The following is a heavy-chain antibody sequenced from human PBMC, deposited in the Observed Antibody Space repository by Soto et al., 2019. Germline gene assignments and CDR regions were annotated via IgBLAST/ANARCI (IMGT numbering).Heavy chain of an antibody. Sequence: QIHLEQSEPEVKKPGASVKVSCKASGYTFTSYGISWVRLAPGHGLEWMGWINIYGGGTNYAQKYQDRVTMTRDTSTNTVYLEMRSLTSDDTAIYYCARALYYYDNSGLAFWGQGTLVTVSS. V-gene: IGHV1-18*01. CDR2: INIYGGGT. J-gene: IGHJ4*02. CDR3: ARALYYYDNSGLAF. CDR1: GYTFTSYG. D-gene: IGHD3-22*01.